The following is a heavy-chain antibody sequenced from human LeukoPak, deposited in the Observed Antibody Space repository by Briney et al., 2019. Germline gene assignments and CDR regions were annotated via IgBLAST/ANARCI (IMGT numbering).Heavy chain of an antibody. CDR3: ARAASVRNSGSYYFDY. D-gene: IGHD1-26*01. CDR2: IKQDGSEK. CDR1: GFTFSSYW. J-gene: IGHJ4*02. V-gene: IGHV3-7*03. Sequence: GGSLRLSCAASGFTFSSYWMSWVRQAPGKGLEWVANIKQDGSEKYYVDSVKGRFTISRVNAKNSLYLQMNSLRAEDTAVYYCARAASVRNSGSYYFDYWGQGTLVTVSS.